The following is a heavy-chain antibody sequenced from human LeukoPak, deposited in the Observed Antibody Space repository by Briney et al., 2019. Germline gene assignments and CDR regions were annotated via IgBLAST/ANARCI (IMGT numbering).Heavy chain of an antibody. Sequence: ASVKVSCKASGYTFTGYYMHWVRQAPGQGLEWMGWISAYNGNTNYAQKLQGRVTMTTDTSTSTAYMELRSLRSDDTAVYYCARDKGDYYDSSGYYTPSYWGQGTLVTVSS. D-gene: IGHD3-22*01. J-gene: IGHJ4*02. CDR3: ARDKGDYYDSSGYYTPSY. CDR1: GYTFTGYY. CDR2: ISAYNGNT. V-gene: IGHV1-18*04.